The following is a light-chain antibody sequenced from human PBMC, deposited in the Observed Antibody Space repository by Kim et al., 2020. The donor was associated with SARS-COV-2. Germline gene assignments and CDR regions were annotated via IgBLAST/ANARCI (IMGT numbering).Light chain of an antibody. Sequence: GQSVTSACTGTSSDVGSYNRVSWYQQPPGTAPKLMIYEVSNRPSGVSDRFSGSKSGNTASLTISGLQAEDEADYYCSSYTSSSTWVFGGGTKLTVL. CDR2: EVS. J-gene: IGLJ3*02. CDR1: SSDVGSYNR. CDR3: SSYTSSSTWV. V-gene: IGLV2-18*02.